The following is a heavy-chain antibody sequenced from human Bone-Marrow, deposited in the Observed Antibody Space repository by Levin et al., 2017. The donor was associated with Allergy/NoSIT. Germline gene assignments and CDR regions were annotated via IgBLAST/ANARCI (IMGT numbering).Heavy chain of an antibody. Sequence: PGGSLRLSCAASGFTLTNAWMSWVRQAPGKGLEWVGRIKSQSDGGTIDYAAPVKGRFTLSRDDSKNVVYLQMKSLKTEDTAVYYCARDEACSGGSCYSYNWFDPWGQGTLVTVSS. CDR3: ARDEACSGGSCYSYNWFDP. D-gene: IGHD2-15*01. J-gene: IGHJ5*02. CDR1: GFTLTNAW. V-gene: IGHV3-15*01. CDR2: IKSQSDGGTI.